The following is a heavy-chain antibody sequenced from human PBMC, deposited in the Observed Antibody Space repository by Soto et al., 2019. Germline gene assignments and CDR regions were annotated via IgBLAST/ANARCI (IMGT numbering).Heavy chain of an antibody. CDR1: GLNIRSACYC. Sequence: TQSLTCSVSGLNIRSACYCWSWIRQHPGKGLEWVGNIYSNGSTYYSPSLKSRVTVWFDTSKNQLSLRLTSVTAADTAVYYCARYRISGSWSKFDYWGQGTRVTVSS. V-gene: IGHV4-31*03. D-gene: IGHD6-13*01. CDR2: IYSNGST. J-gene: IGHJ4*02. CDR3: ARYRISGSWSKFDY.